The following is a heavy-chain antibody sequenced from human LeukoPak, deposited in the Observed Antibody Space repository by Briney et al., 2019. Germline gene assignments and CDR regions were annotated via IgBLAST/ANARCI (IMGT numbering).Heavy chain of an antibody. CDR3: AKDLGWELPAEAY. V-gene: IGHV3-23*01. Sequence: PEGSLRLSCVASGFTFEKYVMNWVRQAPGKGLEWLATIYGSGVSISYADSVKGRFTISRDNSNNTLYLQMNSLRAEDTAMYFCAKDLGWELPAEAYWGQGILVTVSS. J-gene: IGHJ4*02. CDR2: IYGSGVSI. D-gene: IGHD1-26*01. CDR1: GFTFEKYV.